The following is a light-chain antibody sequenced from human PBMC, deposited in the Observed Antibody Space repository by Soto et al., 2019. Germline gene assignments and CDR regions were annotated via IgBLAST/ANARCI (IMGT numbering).Light chain of an antibody. CDR1: ISNIGINT. CDR2: TDN. J-gene: IGLJ1*01. CDR3: GAWDESLTGYV. V-gene: IGLV1-44*01. Sequence: QSLLTQPPSSSGTPGQRVTISCSGGISNIGINTVNWYQQLPGTAPKVLIYTDNERPSGVPDRFSGSKSGTSASLAINGLQSGDEADYYCGAWDESLTGYVFGTGTKVTVL.